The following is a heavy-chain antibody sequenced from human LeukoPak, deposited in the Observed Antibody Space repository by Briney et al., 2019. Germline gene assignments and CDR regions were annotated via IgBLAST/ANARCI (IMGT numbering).Heavy chain of an antibody. CDR1: GGSISSSYY. Sequence: PSETLSLTCTVSGGSISSSYYWGWIRQPPGKGLDWIGSIYYGGSTYYNPSLRSRVTTSVDTSKNQFSLKLTSVTAADTAVYYCARDGYCSSTSCSAIFYWGQGTLVTVSS. CDR2: IYYGGST. J-gene: IGHJ4*02. V-gene: IGHV4-39*02. D-gene: IGHD2-2*03. CDR3: ARDGYCSSTSCSAIFY.